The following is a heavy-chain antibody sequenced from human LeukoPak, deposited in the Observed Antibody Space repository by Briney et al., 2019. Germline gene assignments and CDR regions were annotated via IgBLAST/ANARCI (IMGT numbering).Heavy chain of an antibody. Sequence: SETLSLTCAVSGGSFSGYYWSWIRQPPGKGLEWSGEINHSGSTNYNPSLKSRVTISVDTSKNQFSLKLSSVTAADTAVYYCARAPNRARWFDPWGQGTLVTVSS. CDR3: ARAPNRARWFDP. CDR1: GGSFSGYY. J-gene: IGHJ5*02. CDR2: INHSGST. D-gene: IGHD1-14*01. V-gene: IGHV4-34*01.